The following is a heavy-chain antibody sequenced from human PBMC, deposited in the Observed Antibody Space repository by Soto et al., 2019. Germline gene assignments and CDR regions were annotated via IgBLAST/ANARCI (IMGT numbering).Heavy chain of an antibody. J-gene: IGHJ4*02. Sequence: SGPTLVNPTQTLTLTCTFSGFSLSTSGMCVSWIRQPPGKALEWLALIDWDDDKYYSRSLKTRLTISKDTSKNQVFITITNMDPVDTATYSCARYRSSSGPQFDYWGQGTLVTVSS. CDR1: GFSLSTSGMC. CDR3: ARYRSSSGPQFDY. CDR2: IDWDDDK. D-gene: IGHD6-13*01. V-gene: IGHV2-70*01.